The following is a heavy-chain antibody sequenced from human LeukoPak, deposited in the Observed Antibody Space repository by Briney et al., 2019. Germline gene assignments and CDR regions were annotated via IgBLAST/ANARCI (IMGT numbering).Heavy chain of an antibody. CDR3: AGTYYYDSSGQDAFDI. Sequence: SVKVSCKASGYTFTSYAISWVRQAPGQGLEWMGGIIPIFGTANYAQKFQGRVTITADESTSTAYMELSSLRSEDTAVYYCAGTYYYDSSGQDAFDIWGQGTMVTVSS. J-gene: IGHJ3*02. D-gene: IGHD3-22*01. CDR2: IIPIFGTA. V-gene: IGHV1-69*13. CDR1: GYTFTSYA.